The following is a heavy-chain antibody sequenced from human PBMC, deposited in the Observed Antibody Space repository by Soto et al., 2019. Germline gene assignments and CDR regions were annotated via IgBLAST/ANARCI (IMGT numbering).Heavy chain of an antibody. CDR2: ISTYDDNT. CDR1: GYTFTSYG. J-gene: IGHJ4*02. CDR3: ARSRAGVVVPAAILSY. D-gene: IGHD2-2*01. V-gene: IGHV1-18*01. Sequence: GASVKVSCKASGYTFTSYGISWVRQAPGQGLEWMGWISTYDDNTNYAKRLQGRVTMTTDTSTRTAYMELRSLRSDDTAVYYCARSRAGVVVPAAILSYWGQGTLVTAPQ.